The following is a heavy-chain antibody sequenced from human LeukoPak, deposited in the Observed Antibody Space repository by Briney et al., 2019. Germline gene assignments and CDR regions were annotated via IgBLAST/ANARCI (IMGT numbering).Heavy chain of an antibody. CDR3: ARGSRRGGLAY. J-gene: IGHJ4*02. Sequence: SVKVSCKASGGTFSSYAISWVRQAPGQGLEWMGRIIPILGIANYAQKFQGRVTITADKSTSTAYMELSSLRSEDTAVYYCARGSRRGGLAYWGQGTLVTVSS. CDR2: IIPILGIA. CDR1: GGTFSSYA. V-gene: IGHV1-69*04. D-gene: IGHD3-10*01.